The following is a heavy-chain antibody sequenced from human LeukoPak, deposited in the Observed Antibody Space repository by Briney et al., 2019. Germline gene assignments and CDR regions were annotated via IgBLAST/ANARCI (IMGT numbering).Heavy chain of an antibody. Sequence: GGSLRLSCAASGFTFSDYNMRWIRQAPGKGLEWVSSISRSGSTKYYADSVKGRFTTSRDNAKNSLYLQMNSLRAEDTAVYYCARDRKLAAADTVVDYWGQGTLVTVSS. D-gene: IGHD6-13*01. V-gene: IGHV3-11*04. CDR2: ISRSGSTK. CDR1: GFTFSDYN. J-gene: IGHJ4*02. CDR3: ARDRKLAAADTVVDY.